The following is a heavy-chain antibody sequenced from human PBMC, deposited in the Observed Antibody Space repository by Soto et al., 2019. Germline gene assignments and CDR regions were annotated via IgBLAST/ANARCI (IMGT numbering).Heavy chain of an antibody. J-gene: IGHJ4*02. CDR3: ARESEDLTSNFDY. CDR1: GFTFTRYS. V-gene: IGHV3-21*06. CDR2: ISSPTKYI. Sequence: EVQLVESGGGLVKPGGSLRLSCAASGFTFTRYSMNWVRQAPGKGIEWVSSISSPTKYIYYGDSMKGRFTISRDNAKNSLYLEMNSLRAEDTAVYYCARESEDLTSNFDYWGQGTLVTVSS.